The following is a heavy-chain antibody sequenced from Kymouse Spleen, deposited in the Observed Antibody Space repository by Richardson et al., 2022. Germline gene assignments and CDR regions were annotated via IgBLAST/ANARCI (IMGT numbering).Heavy chain of an antibody. V-gene: IGHV3-33*01. CDR3: ASSITGTTGYYYYGMDV. D-gene: IGHD1-7*01. J-gene: IGHJ6*02. CDR1: GFTFSSYG. CDR2: IWYDGSNK. Sequence: QVQLVESGGGVVQPGRSLRLSCAASGFTFSSYGMHWVRQAPGKGLEWVAVIWYDGSNKYYADSVKGRFTISRDNSKNTLYLQMNSLRAEDTAVYYCASSITGTTGYYYYGMDVWGQGTTVTVSS.